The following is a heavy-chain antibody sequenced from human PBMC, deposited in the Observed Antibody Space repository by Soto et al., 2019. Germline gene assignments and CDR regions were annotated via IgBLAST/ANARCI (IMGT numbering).Heavy chain of an antibody. CDR2: INPRDSDT. V-gene: IGHV5-51*01. CDR1: GYSFTTYW. Sequence: GESLKISCKGSGYSFTTYWIGWVRQMPGKGLEWMGIINPRDSDTRYSPSFQGQVTISADKSINTAYLQWSSLKASDSAMYYCARPGSSSSDYWGQGTLVTVSS. D-gene: IGHD6-6*01. J-gene: IGHJ4*02. CDR3: ARPGSSSSDY.